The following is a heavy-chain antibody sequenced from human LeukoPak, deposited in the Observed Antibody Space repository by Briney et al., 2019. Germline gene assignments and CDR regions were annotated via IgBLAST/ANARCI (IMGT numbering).Heavy chain of an antibody. CDR3: ARSDIAVAGRNFDY. V-gene: IGHV4-39*07. J-gene: IGHJ4*02. D-gene: IGHD6-19*01. CDR2: IYYSGST. CDR1: GGSISSSSYY. Sequence: PSETLSLTCTVSGGSISSSSYYWGWIRQPPGKGLEWIGSIYYSGSTYYNPSLKSRVTISVDTSKNQFSLKLSSVTAADTAVYYWARSDIAVAGRNFDYWGQGTLVTVSS.